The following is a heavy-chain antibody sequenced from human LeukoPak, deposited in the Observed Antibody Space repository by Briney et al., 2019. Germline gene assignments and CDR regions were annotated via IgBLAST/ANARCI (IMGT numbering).Heavy chain of an antibody. D-gene: IGHD6-13*01. Sequence: ASVKVSCKASGGTFSSYAISWVRQAPGQGLEWMGRIIPIFGTANYAQKFQGRVTITTDESTSTAYMELSSLRSEDTAVYYCASPTNSGGSWYNYWGQRTLVTVSS. V-gene: IGHV1-69*05. J-gene: IGHJ4*02. CDR2: IIPIFGTA. CDR1: GGTFSSYA. CDR3: ASPTNSGGSWYNY.